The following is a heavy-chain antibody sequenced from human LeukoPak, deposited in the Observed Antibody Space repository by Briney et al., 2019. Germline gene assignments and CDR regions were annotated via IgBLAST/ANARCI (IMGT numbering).Heavy chain of an antibody. V-gene: IGHV3-21*01. CDR1: GFTFSSYS. CDR2: ISSSSSYI. D-gene: IGHD6-13*01. Sequence: GGSLRLSCAASGFTFSSYSMSWVRQAPGKGLEWVSSISSSSSYIYYADSVKGRFTISRDNAKNSLYLQMNSLRAEDTAVYYCASSMSSSWLYYYYYGMDVWGQGTTVTVSS. J-gene: IGHJ6*02. CDR3: ASSMSSSWLYYYYYGMDV.